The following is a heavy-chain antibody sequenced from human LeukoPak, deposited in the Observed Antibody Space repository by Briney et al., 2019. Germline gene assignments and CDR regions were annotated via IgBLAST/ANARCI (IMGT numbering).Heavy chain of an antibody. D-gene: IGHD2-2*01. V-gene: IGHV1-3*01. J-gene: IGHJ4*02. CDR3: ARSGSTITWYYFDY. CDR1: GYTFTRDT. CDR2: INAGNGNT. Sequence: ASVKVSCKASGYTFTRDTVHWVRQAPGQRPEWMGWINAGNGNTKYSQKFQGRITITSDTSASTAYMELSSLRSEDTAVYYCARSGSTITWYYFDYWGQGTLVTVSS.